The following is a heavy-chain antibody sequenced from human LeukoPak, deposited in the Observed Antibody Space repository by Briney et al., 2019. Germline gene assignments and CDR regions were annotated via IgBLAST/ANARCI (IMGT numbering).Heavy chain of an antibody. CDR2: ISSSGHYM. Sequence: GGSLRLSCAASGFTFSSYSMNWVRQAPGKGLQWVSSISSSGHYMYYADSVKGRFTISRDNSKNTLYLQMNSLRAEDTAVYYCAKEYGYTYGEFDYWGQGTLVTVSS. CDR1: GFTFSSYS. V-gene: IGHV3-21*04. CDR3: AKEYGYTYGEFDY. J-gene: IGHJ4*02. D-gene: IGHD5-18*01.